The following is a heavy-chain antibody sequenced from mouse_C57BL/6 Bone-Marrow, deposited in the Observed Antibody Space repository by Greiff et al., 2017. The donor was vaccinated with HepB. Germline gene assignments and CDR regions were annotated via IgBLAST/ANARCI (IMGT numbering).Heavy chain of an antibody. V-gene: IGHV1-50*01. D-gene: IGHD2-4*01. J-gene: IGHJ3*01. CDR1: GYTFTSYW. Sequence: VQLQQPGAELVKPGASVKLSCKASGYTFTSYWMQWVKQRPGQGLEWIGEIDPSDSYTNYNQKFKGKATLTVDTSSSTSYMQLSSLTSEDSAVYYCANDYDGFAYWGQGTLVTVSA. CDR3: ANDYDGFAY. CDR2: IDPSDSYT.